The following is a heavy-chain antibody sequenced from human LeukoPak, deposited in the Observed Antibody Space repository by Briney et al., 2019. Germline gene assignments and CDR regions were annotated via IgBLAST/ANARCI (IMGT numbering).Heavy chain of an antibody. CDR2: IKSDGST. Sequence: GGSLRLSCAASGFTFSPYWLHWFRQAPGKGLVWVSRIKSDGSTNYADSVKGRFTISRDNAKNTVSLQMNSLRAEDTGVYFCARAPSEIGGYYPEYFRHWGQGTLVTVSS. CDR3: ARAPSEIGGYYPEYFRH. D-gene: IGHD3-22*01. V-gene: IGHV3-74*01. CDR1: GFTFSPYW. J-gene: IGHJ1*01.